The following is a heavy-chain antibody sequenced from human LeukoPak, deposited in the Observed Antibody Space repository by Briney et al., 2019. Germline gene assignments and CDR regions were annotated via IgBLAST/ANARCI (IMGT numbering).Heavy chain of an antibody. D-gene: IGHD3-10*01. CDR2: ISGDGGRT. V-gene: IGHV3-43*02. CDR3: AKDMSDHYYGSGSSIYYYYGMDV. CDR1: GFTFDDYA. J-gene: IGHJ6*02. Sequence: GGSLRLSCAASGFTFDDYAMHWVRQAPGKGLEWVSLISGDGGRTYYADSVKGRFTISRDNSKNSLYLQMNSLRTEDTALYYCAKDMSDHYYGSGSSIYYYYGMDVWGQGTTVTVSS.